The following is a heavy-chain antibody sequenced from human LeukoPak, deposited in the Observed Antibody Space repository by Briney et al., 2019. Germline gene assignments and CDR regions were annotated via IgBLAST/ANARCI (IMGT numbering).Heavy chain of an antibody. V-gene: IGHV3-53*01. CDR3: ARVTYYYDSGGQKASYFDY. CDR2: IYSGGST. J-gene: IGHJ4*02. D-gene: IGHD3-22*01. CDR1: GFTVSSNY. Sequence: PGGSLRLSCAASGFTVSSNYMSWVRQASGKGLEWVSVIYSGGSTYYADSVKGRFTISRDDSKNTLYLQMNSLRAEDTAVYYCARVTYYYDSGGQKASYFDYWGQGTLVTVSS.